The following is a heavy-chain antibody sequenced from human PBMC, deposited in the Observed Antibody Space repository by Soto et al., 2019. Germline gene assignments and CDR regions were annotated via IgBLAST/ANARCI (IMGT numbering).Heavy chain of an antibody. J-gene: IGHJ6*01. Sequence: QVQLVESGGAVVQPGRSLRLSCGASGFIFSEYGMHWVRQAPGKGLEWVAVIYYDGGNENYSESVRGRFTISRDNSKNGLYLEMHSLRAEDTAIYYCARWWNDEEWVETMDVWGQGTTVTVSS. CDR2: IYYDGGNE. CDR3: ARWWNDEEWVETMDV. V-gene: IGHV3-33*01. CDR1: GFIFSEYG. D-gene: IGHD1-1*01.